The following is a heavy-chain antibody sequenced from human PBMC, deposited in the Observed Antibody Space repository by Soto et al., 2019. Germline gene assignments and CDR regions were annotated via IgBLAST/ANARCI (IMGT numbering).Heavy chain of an antibody. V-gene: IGHV1-8*01. Sequence: GASVKVSCKASGYTFTSYDINWVRQATGQGPEWMGWMNPNSGDTHYAQTFQGRVTMTTNTSTSTAYMELSSLRSEDTAVYYCARGSYYYDCSGYSEPFDVFDIWGQGTMVIGS. J-gene: IGHJ3*02. CDR1: GYTFTSYD. CDR3: ARGSYYYDCSGYSEPFDVFDI. CDR2: MNPNSGDT. D-gene: IGHD3-22*01.